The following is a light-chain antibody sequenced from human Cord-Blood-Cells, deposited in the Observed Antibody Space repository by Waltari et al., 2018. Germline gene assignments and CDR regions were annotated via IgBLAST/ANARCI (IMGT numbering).Light chain of an antibody. CDR1: QSVSSN. CDR2: GAS. Sequence: EIVMTQSPATLSVSPGERATLSCRASQSVSSNLAWYQQKPGQTPRLLIYGASIRATCIPARFSGSWSGTEFTRTISSLQSEDFAVYYCQQYNNWPPITFGQGTRLEIK. J-gene: IGKJ5*01. CDR3: QQYNNWPPIT. V-gene: IGKV3D-15*01.